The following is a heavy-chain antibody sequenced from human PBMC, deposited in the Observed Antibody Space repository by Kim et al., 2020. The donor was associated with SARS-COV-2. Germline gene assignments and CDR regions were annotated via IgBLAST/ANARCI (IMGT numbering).Heavy chain of an antibody. CDR1: VGSISSSSYY. D-gene: IGHD2-15*01. V-gene: IGHV4-39*07. CDR3: ARYHGGFDYY. J-gene: IGHJ4*02. Sequence: SETLSLTCTVSVGSISSSSYYWGWIRQPPGKGLEWIGSIYYSGSTFYNPSLKSRVTISVYMSKNQFSLKVNSVTAADTAVYYCARYHGGFDYYWGQGTLV. CDR2: IYYSGST.